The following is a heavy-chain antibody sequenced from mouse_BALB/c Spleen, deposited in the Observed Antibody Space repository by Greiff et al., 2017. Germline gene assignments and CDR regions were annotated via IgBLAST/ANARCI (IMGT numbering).Heavy chain of an antibody. CDR3: AHYGSSPCYAMDY. D-gene: IGHD1-1*01. CDR2: IDPANGNT. Sequence: VQLKQSGAELVKPGASVKLSCTASGFNIKDTYMHWVKQRPEQGLEWIGRIDPANGNTKYDPKFQGKATITADTSSNTAYLQLSSLTSEDTAVYYCAHYGSSPCYAMDYWGQGTSVTVSS. CDR1: GFNIKDTY. J-gene: IGHJ4*01. V-gene: IGHV14-3*02.